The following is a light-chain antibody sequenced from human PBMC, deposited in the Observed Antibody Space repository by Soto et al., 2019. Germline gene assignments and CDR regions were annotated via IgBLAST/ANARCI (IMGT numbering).Light chain of an antibody. J-gene: IGKJ3*01. V-gene: IGKV1-9*01. Sequence: DIQLTQSPSFLSASVGDRVTITCRASQGISSYLAWYQQKPGKAPKLLIYDASTLQTGVPSRFSGSGSGTEFTLSISSLQTEDFATYYCQQLKRYPLTFGPGTKVDIK. CDR1: QGISSY. CDR2: DAS. CDR3: QQLKRYPLT.